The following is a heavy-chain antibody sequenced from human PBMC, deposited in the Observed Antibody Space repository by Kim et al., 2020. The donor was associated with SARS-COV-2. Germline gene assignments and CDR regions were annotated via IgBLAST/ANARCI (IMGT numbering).Heavy chain of an antibody. Sequence: GGSLRLSCAASGFTFSSYSMNWVRQAPGKGLEWVSSISSSSSYIYYADSVKGRFTISRDNAKNSLYLQMNSLRAEDTAVYYCARGTIFGVVIRLYYGMDVWGQGTTVTVSS. V-gene: IGHV3-21*01. J-gene: IGHJ6*02. CDR1: GFTFSSYS. CDR2: ISSSSSYI. D-gene: IGHD3-3*01. CDR3: ARGTIFGVVIRLYYGMDV.